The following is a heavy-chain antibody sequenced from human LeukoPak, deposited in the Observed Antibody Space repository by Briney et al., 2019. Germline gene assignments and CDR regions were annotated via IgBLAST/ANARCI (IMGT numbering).Heavy chain of an antibody. CDR1: GGSFSGYY. CDR3: ARRSLIAAAGTIDY. J-gene: IGHJ4*02. V-gene: IGHV4-34*01. CDR2: INHSGST. Sequence: SETLSLTCAVYGGSFSGYYWSWIRQPPGKGLEWIGEINHSGSTNYNPSLKSRVTISVDTSKNQFSLKMSSVTAADTAVYYCARRSLIAAAGTIDYWGQGTLVTVSS. D-gene: IGHD6-13*01.